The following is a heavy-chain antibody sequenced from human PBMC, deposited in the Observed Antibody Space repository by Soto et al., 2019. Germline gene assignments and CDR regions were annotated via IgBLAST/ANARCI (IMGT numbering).Heavy chain of an antibody. CDR3: AREILTVTPVGWFDP. CDR1: GGSMSRYY. V-gene: IGHV4-4*07. Sequence: SETLSLTCTVSGGSMSRYYWSWLRQPAGKGLEWIGRIYSSGRANYNPSLKSRVTMSVDTSKDQVSLKVTSVTVADTAVYYCAREILTVTPVGWFDPWGQGTLVTVSS. D-gene: IGHD4-17*01. J-gene: IGHJ5*02. CDR2: IYSSGRA.